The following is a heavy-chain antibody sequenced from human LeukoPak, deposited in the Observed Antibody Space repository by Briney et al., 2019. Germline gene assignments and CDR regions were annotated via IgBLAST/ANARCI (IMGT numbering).Heavy chain of an antibody. J-gene: IGHJ4*02. Sequence: GGSLRLSCAASGFTFSSYSMNWVRQAPGEGLEWVSSISSSSSYIYYADSVKGRFTISRDNAKNSLYLQMNSLRAEDTAVYYCARWEADCGDFYTMGGDYWGQGTLVTVSS. V-gene: IGHV3-21*01. CDR1: GFTFSSYS. CDR3: ARWEADCGDFYTMGGDY. CDR2: ISSSSSYI. D-gene: IGHD4-17*01.